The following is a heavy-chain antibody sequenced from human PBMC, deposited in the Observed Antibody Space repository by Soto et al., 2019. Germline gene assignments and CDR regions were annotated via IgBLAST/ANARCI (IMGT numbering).Heavy chain of an antibody. CDR3: ARDSLLAYFSERRTPYWSNP. Sequence: QVQLQELGPGLVKPSETLSLTCTVSGGSVGSGSYYWSWIRQPLGKGLEWIGYIYYSGYSDYNPSLRGRATISVAKAKNHLSMQLTSLTSADTSIYYCARDSLLAYFSERRTPYWSNPWGQRTMVIVSS. V-gene: IGHV4-61*03. CDR1: GGSVGSGSYY. D-gene: IGHD2-8*02. J-gene: IGHJ5*02. CDR2: IYYSGYS.